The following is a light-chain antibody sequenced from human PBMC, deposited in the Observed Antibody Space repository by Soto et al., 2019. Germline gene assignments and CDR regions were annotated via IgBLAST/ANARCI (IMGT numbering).Light chain of an antibody. CDR2: DVS. CDR1: SSDVGGYNY. CDR3: SSYTTSNTRQIV. Sequence: HCVLTQAASVSGFPGQSSSISCTGTSSDVGGYNYVSWYQHHPGKAPKLMIYDVSNRPSGVSNRFSGSKSGNTASLTISGLQPEDEADYYCSSYTTSNTRQIVFGTGTKVTVL. J-gene: IGLJ1*01. V-gene: IGLV2-14*03.